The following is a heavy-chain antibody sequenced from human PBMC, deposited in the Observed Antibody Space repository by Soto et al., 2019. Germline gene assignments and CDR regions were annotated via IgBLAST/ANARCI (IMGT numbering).Heavy chain of an antibody. V-gene: IGHV4-4*02. CDR2: IYHSGST. J-gene: IGHJ6*03. Sequence: PSETLSLTSAVSSGSISSSNWWSWVRQPPGKGLEWIGEIYHSGSTNYNPSLKSRVTISVDKSKNQFSLKLSSVTAADTAVYYCARQYSSSSFYYMDVWGKGTTVTVSS. CDR1: SGSISSSNW. D-gene: IGHD6-6*01. CDR3: ARQYSSSSFYYMDV.